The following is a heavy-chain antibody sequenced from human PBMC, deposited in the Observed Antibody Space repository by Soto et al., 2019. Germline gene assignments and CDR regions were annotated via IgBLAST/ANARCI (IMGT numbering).Heavy chain of an antibody. CDR2: IIPIFGTA. J-gene: IGHJ6*02. CDR1: GGTFSSYA. D-gene: IGHD5-18*01. Sequence: SVKVSCKASGGTFSSYAISWVRQAPGQGLEWMGGIIPIFGTANYAQKFQGRVTITADESTSTAYMELSSLRAEDTAVYYCARRQLGYSYGEIYYYYGMDVWGQGTTVTVSS. V-gene: IGHV1-69*13. CDR3: ARRQLGYSYGEIYYYYGMDV.